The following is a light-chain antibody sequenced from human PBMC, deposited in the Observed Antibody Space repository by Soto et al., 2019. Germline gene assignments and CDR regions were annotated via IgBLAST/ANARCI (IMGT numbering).Light chain of an antibody. CDR1: QSISYW. V-gene: IGKV1-5*01. CDR2: DAS. Sequence: IPMTQSPSTLSASVGDKVTITCRANQSISYWLAWYQQNPGKAPNLLIYDASRLQSGVSSRFSGSGSGTEFTLTIDSLQPDDFATYYCQQYNIYPHTFGLGTKLEIK. CDR3: QQYNIYPHT. J-gene: IGKJ2*01.